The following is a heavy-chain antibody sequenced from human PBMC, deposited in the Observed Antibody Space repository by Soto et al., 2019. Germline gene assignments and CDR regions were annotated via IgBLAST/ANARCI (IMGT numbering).Heavy chain of an antibody. CDR2: IYVTGAV. CDR1: GAALNSGNYY. J-gene: IGHJ5*02. D-gene: IGHD2-21*01. V-gene: IGHV4-31*03. Sequence: SETLSLTCSVSGAALNSGNYYWSGIRHVPGKGLEWIGHIYVTGAVDYNPSLRDRITISQDTSERQFSLNLRLVTAADTAVYYCARLRIATNNYKWFDPWGQGTLVTVSS. CDR3: ARLRIATNNYKWFDP.